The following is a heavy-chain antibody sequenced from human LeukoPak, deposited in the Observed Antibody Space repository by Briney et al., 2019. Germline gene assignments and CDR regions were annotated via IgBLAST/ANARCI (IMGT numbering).Heavy chain of an antibody. CDR3: ARERGSSGGNTNGYFDY. V-gene: IGHV3-23*01. Sequence: PGGSLRLSCAASGFIFINFAMSWVRQAPGKGLEWVSVISGSGGTTYSADSVKGRFTISRDNSKNTLYLQMNSLRAEDTAAYYCARERGSSGGNTNGYFDYWGQGALVTVSS. CDR2: ISGSGGTT. J-gene: IGHJ4*02. D-gene: IGHD4-23*01. CDR1: GFIFINFA.